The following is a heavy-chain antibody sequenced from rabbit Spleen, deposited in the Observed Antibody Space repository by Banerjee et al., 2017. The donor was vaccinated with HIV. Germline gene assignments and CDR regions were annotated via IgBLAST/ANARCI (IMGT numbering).Heavy chain of an antibody. D-gene: IGHD8-1*01. CDR3: ARDTGSSFSSYGMDL. J-gene: IGHJ6*01. V-gene: IGHV1S40*01. CDR2: IDTGSSSGFT. Sequence: QSLEESGGDLVKPGASLTLTCIASGVSFSGNSYMCWVRQAPGKGLEWIACIDTGSSSGFTYSATWAKGRFTCSKTSSTTVTLQMTSLTVADTATYFCARDTGSSFSSYGMDLWGQGTLVTVS. CDR1: GVSFSGNSY.